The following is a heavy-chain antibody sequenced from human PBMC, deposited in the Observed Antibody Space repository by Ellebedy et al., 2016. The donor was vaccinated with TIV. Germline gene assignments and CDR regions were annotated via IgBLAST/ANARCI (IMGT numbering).Heavy chain of an antibody. CDR2: IFSAVDGGET. D-gene: IGHD4-23*01. CDR1: GFTVTTNY. V-gene: IGHV3-53*01. CDR3: ARDAAGNGGKLDY. J-gene: IGHJ4*02. Sequence: GESLKISCAASGFTVTTNYMNWVRQAPGKGLAWVSVIFSAVDGGETHYADSVKGRFTISRDSSKNTLYLQMNSLRAEDTAVYYCARDAAGNGGKLDYWGQGALVTGSS.